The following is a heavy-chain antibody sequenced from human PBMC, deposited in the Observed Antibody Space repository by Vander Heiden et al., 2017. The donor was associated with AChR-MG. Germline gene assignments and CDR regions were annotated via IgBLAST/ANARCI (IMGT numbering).Heavy chain of an antibody. CDR2: IIPIFGTA. V-gene: IGHV1-69*01. Sequence: QVQLVQSGAAVKKPGSSVKVSCKAPGGTFSSDSISWGRQAPGQGLKGMGGIIPIFGTANYAQKFQGRVTITADESTSTAYMELSSLRSEDTAVYYCARGEPFWTGIGYWGQGTLVTVSS. CDR3: ARGEPFWTGIGY. J-gene: IGHJ4*02. CDR1: GGTFSSDS. D-gene: IGHD3-3*01.